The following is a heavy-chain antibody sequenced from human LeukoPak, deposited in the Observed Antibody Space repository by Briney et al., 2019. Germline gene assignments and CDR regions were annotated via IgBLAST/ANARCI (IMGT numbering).Heavy chain of an antibody. Sequence: GGSLRLSCAASGFTFRNYAMTWVRQAPGKGLEWVSRISGSGDITLYADSVKGRFTISRDNAKNSLYLQMNSLRAEDTAVYYCARDEDYGDFFPLADYWGQGTLVTVSS. CDR3: ARDEDYGDFFPLADY. CDR2: ISGSGDIT. CDR1: GFTFRNYA. V-gene: IGHV3-23*01. J-gene: IGHJ4*02. D-gene: IGHD4-17*01.